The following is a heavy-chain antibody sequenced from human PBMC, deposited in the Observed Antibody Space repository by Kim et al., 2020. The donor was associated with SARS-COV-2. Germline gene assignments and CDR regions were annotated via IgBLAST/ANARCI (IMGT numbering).Heavy chain of an antibody. CDR3: AKSPEFGYYGSGSPFDY. CDR2: ISWNSGSI. D-gene: IGHD3-10*01. V-gene: IGHV3-9*01. CDR1: GFTFGDYA. Sequence: GGSLRLSCAASGFTFGDYAMHWVRQAPGKGLEWVSGISWNSGSIGYADSVKGRFTISRDNAKNSLYLQMNSLRAEDTALYYCAKSPEFGYYGSGSPFDYWGQGTLVTVSS. J-gene: IGHJ4*02.